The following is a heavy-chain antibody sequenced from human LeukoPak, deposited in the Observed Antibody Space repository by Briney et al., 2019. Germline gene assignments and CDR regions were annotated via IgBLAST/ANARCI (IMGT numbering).Heavy chain of an antibody. CDR3: ARAAGGYYYGSGPFYYMDV. J-gene: IGHJ6*03. V-gene: IGHV4-39*01. CDR1: GGSISNSNYY. D-gene: IGHD3-10*01. Sequence: SETLSLTCTVSGGSISNSNYYWGWIRQPPGKGLEWIGNIYYSGSTYYNPSLRSRVTISVDTSKNQFSLKLSSVTAADTAVYYCARAAGGYYYGSGPFYYMDVWGKGTTVTISS. CDR2: IYYSGST.